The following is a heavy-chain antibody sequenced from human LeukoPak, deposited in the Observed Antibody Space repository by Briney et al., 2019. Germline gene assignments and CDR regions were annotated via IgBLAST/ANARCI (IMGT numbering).Heavy chain of an antibody. J-gene: IGHJ4*02. Sequence: ASVKVSCKVSGYTLTELSMHWVRQAPGKGLEWMGGFDPEDGETIYAQKFQGRVTMTEDTSTDTAYMELSSLRSEDTAVYYCATEIYSSSSTFEDYWGQGTLVTVSS. D-gene: IGHD6-6*01. CDR3: ATEIYSSSSTFEDY. V-gene: IGHV1-24*01. CDR1: GYTLTELS. CDR2: FDPEDGET.